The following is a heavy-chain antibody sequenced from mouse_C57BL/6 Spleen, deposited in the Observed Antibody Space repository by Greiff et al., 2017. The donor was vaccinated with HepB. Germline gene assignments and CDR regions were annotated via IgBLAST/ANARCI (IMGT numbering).Heavy chain of an antibody. V-gene: IGHV1-80*01. J-gene: IGHJ4*01. CDR3: ARWGDYAMDY. CDR1: GYAFSSYW. CDR2: IYPGDGDT. Sequence: VQLQQSGAELVKPGASVKISCKASGYAFSSYWMHWVKQRPGKGLEWIGQIYPGDGDTNYNGKFKGKATLTADKSSSTAYMQLSSLTSEDSAVYFCARWGDYAMDYWGQGTSVTVSS.